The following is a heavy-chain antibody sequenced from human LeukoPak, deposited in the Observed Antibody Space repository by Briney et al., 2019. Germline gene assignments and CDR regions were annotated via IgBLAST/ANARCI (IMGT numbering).Heavy chain of an antibody. J-gene: IGHJ5*02. CDR1: GYTFTSYD. Sequence: ASLKVSCKASGYTFTSYDVHWVRQATGQELEWMGWMNPYTGKTGYAQRFQGRVTMTRNTSISTVYMVLSSLRSEDTAVYYCARMYYYDSSGTNWFDPWGQGTLVSVSS. D-gene: IGHD3-22*01. CDR3: ARMYYYDSSGTNWFDP. V-gene: IGHV1-8*01. CDR2: MNPYTGKT.